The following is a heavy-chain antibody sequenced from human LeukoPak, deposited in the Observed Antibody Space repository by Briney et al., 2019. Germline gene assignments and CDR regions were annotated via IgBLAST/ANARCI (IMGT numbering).Heavy chain of an antibody. CDR2: ISSSSSYI. Sequence: GESLRLSCAASGFTFSSYSMNWVRQAPGKGLEWVSSISSSSSYIYYADSVKGRFTISRDNAKNSLYLQMNSLRAEDTAVYYCARRRGYCSSTSCPGSWFDPWGQGTLVTVSS. D-gene: IGHD2-2*01. CDR1: GFTFSSYS. J-gene: IGHJ5*02. V-gene: IGHV3-21*01. CDR3: ARRRGYCSSTSCPGSWFDP.